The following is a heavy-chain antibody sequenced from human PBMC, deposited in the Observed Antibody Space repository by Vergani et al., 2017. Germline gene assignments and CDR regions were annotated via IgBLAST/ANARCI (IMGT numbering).Heavy chain of an antibody. CDR1: GFTVSSNY. D-gene: IGHD2-2*01. J-gene: IGHJ4*02. CDR3: ARVPINDFLFDY. CDR2: IYSGGST. Sequence: EVQLVETGGGLIQPGGSLRLSCAASGFTVSSNYMSCVRQAPGKGLEWVSVIYSGGSTYYADSVKGRFTISRDNSKNTLYLQMNSLRAEDTAVYYCARVPINDFLFDYWGQGTLVTVSS. V-gene: IGHV3-53*02.